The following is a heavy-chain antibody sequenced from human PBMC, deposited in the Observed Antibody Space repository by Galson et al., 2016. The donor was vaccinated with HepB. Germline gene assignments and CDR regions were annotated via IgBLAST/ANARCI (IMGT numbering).Heavy chain of an antibody. J-gene: IGHJ4*02. CDR1: GFLLSTSGVG. CDR2: IYWDDDK. CDR3: AHMTKSQYGFWSGYANVDY. D-gene: IGHD3-3*01. Sequence: PALVKPTQTLTLTCTFSGFLLSTSGVGVGWIRQPPGKALEWLALIYWDDDKRYSPSLKTRVTITRDTSEKQVVLTMTNMDPVDTATYYCAHMTKSQYGFWSGYANVDYWSQGILVTVSS. V-gene: IGHV2-5*02.